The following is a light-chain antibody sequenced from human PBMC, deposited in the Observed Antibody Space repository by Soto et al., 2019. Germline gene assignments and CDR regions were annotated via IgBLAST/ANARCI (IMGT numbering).Light chain of an antibody. V-gene: IGKV1-9*01. CDR3: QDYDRYPST. CDR2: TAS. Sequence: DIQLTQSPSFLSASVGDRDTVTCRASQSISRYLAWFQQEPGKAPKLLIYTASTSQSGVPSRFIGSGSGTDFSLTTSCQLTDDFATYFCQDYDRYPSTFGQGTRVEIK. CDR1: QSISRY. J-gene: IGKJ5*01.